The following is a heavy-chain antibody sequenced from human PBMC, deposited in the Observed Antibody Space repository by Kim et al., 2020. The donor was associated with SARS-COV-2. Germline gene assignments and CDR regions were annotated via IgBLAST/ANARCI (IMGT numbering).Heavy chain of an antibody. CDR3: ARVDYLGWFDS. V-gene: IGHV4-61*03. J-gene: IGHJ5*01. Sequence: GTTNYTPSLNSRVTISRDTSKNHCSLKLTSLTAADTAMYYCARVDYLGWFDSWGRGTLVTVSS. D-gene: IGHD4-17*01. CDR2: GTT.